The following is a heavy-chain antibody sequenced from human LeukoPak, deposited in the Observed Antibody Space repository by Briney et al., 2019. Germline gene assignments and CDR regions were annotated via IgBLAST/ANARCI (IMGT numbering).Heavy chain of an antibody. CDR3: ASAIAAEIDY. V-gene: IGHV4-39*07. CDR1: GGSISSSSYY. CDR2: IYYSGST. J-gene: IGHJ4*02. D-gene: IGHD6-6*01. Sequence: SETLSLTCTVSGGSISSSSYYWGWIRQPPGKGLEWIGSIYYSGSTYYNPSLKSRVTISVDTSKNQFSLMLSSVTAADTAVYYCASAIAAEIDYWGQGTLVTVSS.